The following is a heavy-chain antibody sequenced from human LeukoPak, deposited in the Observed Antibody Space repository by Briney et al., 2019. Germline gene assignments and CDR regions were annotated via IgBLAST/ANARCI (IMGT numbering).Heavy chain of an antibody. V-gene: IGHV3-30*18. J-gene: IGHJ4*02. CDR3: AKGPRPHTTVAYFDY. CDR2: ISYDGSNK. D-gene: IGHD4-23*01. Sequence: GGSLRLSCAASGFTFSSYGMHWVRQAPGKGLEWVAVISYDGSNKYYADSVKGRFTISRDNSKNTLYLQMNSLRAEDTAVYYCAKGPRPHTTVAYFDYWGQGTLVTVSS. CDR1: GFTFSSYG.